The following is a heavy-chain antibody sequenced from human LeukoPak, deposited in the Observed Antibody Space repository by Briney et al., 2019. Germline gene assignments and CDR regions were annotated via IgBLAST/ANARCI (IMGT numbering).Heavy chain of an antibody. CDR1: GFIVSNYY. Sequence: GGSLRLSCAVSGFIVSNYYMNWVRQAPGKGLECVSVIYNGGATYYADSVKGRLTISRDNSKNTLYLQVNGLRAEDTAMYFCTREFGSGTFDWGQGTLVTVSS. CDR3: TREFGSGTFD. CDR2: IYNGGAT. J-gene: IGHJ4*02. V-gene: IGHV3-53*01. D-gene: IGHD2-2*01.